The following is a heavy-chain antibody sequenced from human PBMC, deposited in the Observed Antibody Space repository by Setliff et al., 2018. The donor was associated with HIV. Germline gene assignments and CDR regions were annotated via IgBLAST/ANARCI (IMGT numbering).Heavy chain of an antibody. V-gene: IGHV1-18*01. Sequence: ASVKVSCKATGYSFARYGLSWVRQAPGQGLEWVGWISGFNGNTKYAQSFQDRVAMTTETATSTAYMEMRSLRSDDTAVYFCARVPYRSAWFSGGHDAFDIWGQGTMVTVSS. J-gene: IGHJ3*02. CDR1: GYSFARYG. D-gene: IGHD6-19*01. CDR3: ARVPYRSAWFSGGHDAFDI. CDR2: ISGFNGNT.